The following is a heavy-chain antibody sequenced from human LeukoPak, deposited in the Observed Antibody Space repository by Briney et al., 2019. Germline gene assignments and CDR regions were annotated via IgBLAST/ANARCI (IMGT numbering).Heavy chain of an antibody. Sequence: SETLSLTCTVSGGSISSYYWSWIRQPPGKGLEWIGYIYYSGSTNYNPSLKSRVTISVDTSKNQFSLKLSSVTAADTAVYYCARHSGGYSNDAFDIWGQGTMVAVSS. CDR3: ARHSGGYSNDAFDI. CDR2: IYYSGST. J-gene: IGHJ3*02. V-gene: IGHV4-59*08. D-gene: IGHD3-10*01. CDR1: GGSISSYY.